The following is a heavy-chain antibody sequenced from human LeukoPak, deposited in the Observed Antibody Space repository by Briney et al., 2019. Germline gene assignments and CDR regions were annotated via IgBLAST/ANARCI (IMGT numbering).Heavy chain of an antibody. V-gene: IGHV3-23*01. CDR2: ISGSGGST. CDR3: AKGNGIVGATTFDY. Sequence: GAYLRLSCAASGFTFSSYAMSWARQAPGKGLEWVSAISGSGGSTYYADSVKGRFTISRDNSKNTLYLQMNSLRAEDTAVYYCAKGNGIVGATTFDYWGQGTLVTVSS. D-gene: IGHD1-26*01. CDR1: GFTFSSYA. J-gene: IGHJ4*02.